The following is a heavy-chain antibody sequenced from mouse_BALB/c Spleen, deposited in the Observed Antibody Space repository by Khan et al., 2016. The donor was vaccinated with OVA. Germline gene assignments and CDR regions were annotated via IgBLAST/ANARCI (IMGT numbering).Heavy chain of an antibody. CDR3: AREASSWDFSFPY. CDR2: INPDNAGT. J-gene: IGHJ3*01. Sequence: VQLQQPGPELVEPGASVKMSCKASGYTFTNCVIHWVKQRPGQGLEWIGYINPDNAGTRYNEKFKGKATLTSAISSTSAYMELLSLTSEDSAVYYCAREASSWDFSFPYWGQGTLVTVSA. CDR1: GYTFTNCV. D-gene: IGHD4-1*01. V-gene: IGHV1S136*01.